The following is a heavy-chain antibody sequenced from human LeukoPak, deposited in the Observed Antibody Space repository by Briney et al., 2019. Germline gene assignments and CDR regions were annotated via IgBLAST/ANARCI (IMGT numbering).Heavy chain of an antibody. V-gene: IGHV4-59*01. J-gene: IGHJ5*02. CDR1: GGSISRYY. CDR2: IYYTGST. Sequence: PSETLSLTCTVSGGSISRYYWSWIRQPPGKGLGWIGYIYYTGSTNYNPSLKGRVTISVDTSKNQFSLKLSSVTPADTAVYYCARGQLVPDNWFDPWGQGTLVTVSS. D-gene: IGHD6-13*01. CDR3: ARGQLVPDNWFDP.